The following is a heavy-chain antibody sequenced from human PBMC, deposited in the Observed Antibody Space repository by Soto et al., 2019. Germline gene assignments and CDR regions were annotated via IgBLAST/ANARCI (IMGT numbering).Heavy chain of an antibody. D-gene: IGHD1-26*01. J-gene: IGHJ4*02. CDR3: ARWSFLDY. Sequence: EVQLLESGGGLVRPGGSLRLSCTASGFSFSSYALSWVRQAPEKGLEWVSTISGSDGKTYYADSVKGRFSISRDTSKTTLYLEMTSLRVEDTAVYYCARWSFLDYWGQGTRVTVS. CDR1: GFSFSSYA. V-gene: IGHV3-23*01. CDR2: ISGSDGKT.